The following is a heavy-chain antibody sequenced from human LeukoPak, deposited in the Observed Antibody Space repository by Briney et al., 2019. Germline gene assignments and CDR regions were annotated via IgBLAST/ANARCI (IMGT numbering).Heavy chain of an antibody. V-gene: IGHV3-48*04. J-gene: IGHJ4*01. D-gene: IGHD1-1*01. Sequence: GGSLRLSCAASGFTFSDYSMNWVRQAPGKGLEWISYIGISSGNTKYADPVKGRFTISGDSAKSSLYLQMNSLRVEDTAVYYCAKDYNYAFDNWGQGTLVTVSS. CDR1: GFTFSDYS. CDR3: AKDYNYAFDN. CDR2: IGISSGNT.